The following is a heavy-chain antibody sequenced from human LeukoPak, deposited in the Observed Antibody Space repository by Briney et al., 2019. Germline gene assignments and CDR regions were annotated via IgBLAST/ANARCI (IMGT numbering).Heavy chain of an antibody. CDR1: GSAFSQFT. D-gene: IGHD1-20*01. CDR3: ARVGYNYDLGNAFDI. V-gene: IGHV3-30-3*01. CDR2: ISHDGYHE. Sequence: PGRSLRLSCAASGSAFSQFTVHWVRQAPGKGLEWVAVISHDGYHEYYADSVKGRFTISRDNSRNTLFLQMNSLRADDTAVYYCARVGYNYDLGNAFDIWGQGTVVTVSS. J-gene: IGHJ3*02.